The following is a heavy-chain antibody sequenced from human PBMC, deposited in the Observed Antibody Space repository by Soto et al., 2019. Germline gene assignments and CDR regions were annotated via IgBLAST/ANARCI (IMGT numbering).Heavy chain of an antibody. CDR1: GYTFTSYG. J-gene: IGHJ4*02. Sequence: ASVKVSCKASGYTFTSYGISWVRQAPGQGLEWMGWISAYNGNTNYAQKLQGRVTMTTDSSTSTAYMELRSLRSDDTAVYYCARDGFYDFWSGYSPTFDYWGQGTLVTVSS. CDR2: ISAYNGNT. D-gene: IGHD3-3*01. CDR3: ARDGFYDFWSGYSPTFDY. V-gene: IGHV1-18*01.